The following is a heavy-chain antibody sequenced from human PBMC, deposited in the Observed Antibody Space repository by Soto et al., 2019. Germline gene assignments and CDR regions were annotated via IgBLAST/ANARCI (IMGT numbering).Heavy chain of an antibody. CDR3: ARASNKRGYSYGPDY. V-gene: IGHV4-39*07. J-gene: IGHJ4*02. CDR2: IYYSGST. D-gene: IGHD5-18*01. Sequence: LSLTCTVSGGSXXSSSYYWGWIRQPPGKGLEWIGSIYYSGSTNYNPSLKSRVTISVDTSKNQFSLKLSSVTAADTAVYYCARASNKRGYSYGPDYWGQGPLVTVSS. CDR1: GGSXXSSSYY.